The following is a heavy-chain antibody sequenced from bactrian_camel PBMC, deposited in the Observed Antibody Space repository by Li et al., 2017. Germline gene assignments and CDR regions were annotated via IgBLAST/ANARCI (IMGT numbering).Heavy chain of an antibody. Sequence: HVQLVESGGGSVQAGGSLRLSCAASGYTYNRNCMAWFRQAPGKEREGVARIATGSGNTYYADSVKGRFTISQDNAKNTVYLQLNSLKTEDTAMYFCADFAGSSFNYWGQGTQVTVS. CDR3: ADFAGSSFNY. CDR1: GYTYNRNC. J-gene: IGHJ4*01. CDR2: IATGSGNT. V-gene: IGHV3S1*01.